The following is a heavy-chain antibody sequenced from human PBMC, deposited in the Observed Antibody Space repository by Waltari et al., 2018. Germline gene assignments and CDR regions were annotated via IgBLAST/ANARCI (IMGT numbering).Heavy chain of an antibody. D-gene: IGHD3-10*01. Sequence: QLQLQESGPGLVKPSETLSLTCTVSGGSISSSNYYWGWIRQPPGKGLQWIGSIYYSGATSSNPSLKGRVTISVDTSKNQFSLKLSSVTAADTAVYYCGGLSGGGFDPWGQGTLVTVSS. CDR3: GGLSGGGFDP. V-gene: IGHV4-39*01. J-gene: IGHJ5*02. CDR2: IYYSGAT. CDR1: GGSISSSNYY.